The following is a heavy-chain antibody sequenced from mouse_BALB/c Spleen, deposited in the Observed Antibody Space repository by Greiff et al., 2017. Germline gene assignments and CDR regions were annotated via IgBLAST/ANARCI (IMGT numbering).Heavy chain of an antibody. D-gene: IGHD2-2*01. Sequence: QVQLQQSGAELARPGASVKLSCKASGYTFTSYWMQWVKQRPGQGLEWIGAIYPGDGDTRYTQKFKGKATLTADKSSSTAYMQLSSLASEDSAVYYCARDYGYDLDYWGQGTTLTVSS. CDR3: ARDYGYDLDY. J-gene: IGHJ2*01. V-gene: IGHV1-87*01. CDR1: GYTFTSYW. CDR2: IYPGDGDT.